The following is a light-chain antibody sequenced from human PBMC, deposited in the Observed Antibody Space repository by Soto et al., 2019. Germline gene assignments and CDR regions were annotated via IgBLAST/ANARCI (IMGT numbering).Light chain of an antibody. CDR3: LQDYNYPPT. CDR2: AAS. V-gene: IGKV1-6*01. Sequence: AVQITQYPSPLSSSVGDRVTIPCRASQGIRNDLGWYQQKPGKAPKLLIYAASSLQSGVPSRFSGSGSGTDFTLTISSLQPEDFATYYCLQDYNYPPTFGQGTKVDIK. J-gene: IGKJ1*01. CDR1: QGIRND.